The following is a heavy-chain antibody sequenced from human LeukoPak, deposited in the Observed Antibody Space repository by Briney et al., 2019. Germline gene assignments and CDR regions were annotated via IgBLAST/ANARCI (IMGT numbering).Heavy chain of an antibody. D-gene: IGHD2-15*01. CDR2: IYSGGST. Sequence: PGGSLRLSCAASGFTFSSYAMSWVRQAPGKGLEWVSVIYSGGSTYYADSVKGRFTISRDNSKNTLYLQMNSLRAEDTAVYYCASQYCSGGSCYSYYYYGMDVWGQGTTVTVSS. V-gene: IGHV3-53*01. J-gene: IGHJ6*02. CDR3: ASQYCSGGSCYSYYYYGMDV. CDR1: GFTFSSYA.